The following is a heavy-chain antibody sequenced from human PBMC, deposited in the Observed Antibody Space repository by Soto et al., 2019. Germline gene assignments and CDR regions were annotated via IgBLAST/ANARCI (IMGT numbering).Heavy chain of an antibody. CDR2: ISYIGDT. V-gene: IGHV4-31*03. J-gene: IGHJ5*02. CDR1: GGSISSPAHF. Sequence: TLSLTCTVSGGSISSPAHFWSWIRLHPEKGLEWIGYISYIGDTNYSPSLSSRITISADTSKSQFSLNLSSVTAADTAIYYCAKGGTSSQWFAPWGQGTLVTVS. CDR3: AKGGTSSQWFAP. D-gene: IGHD2-2*01.